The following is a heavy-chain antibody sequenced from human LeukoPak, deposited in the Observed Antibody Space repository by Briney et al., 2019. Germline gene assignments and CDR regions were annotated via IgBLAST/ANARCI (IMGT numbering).Heavy chain of an antibody. Sequence: ASVKVSCKASGYPFTTYGISWWHKAPGQGLEGWGWISTYNGDTNYAQKFQGRVTMTTDTSTSTAYIELSSLTSDDTAAYYCAREWWGYDVLTGDNWFDPWGQGTLVTVSS. V-gene: IGHV1-18*01. D-gene: IGHD3-9*01. CDR1: GYPFTTYG. J-gene: IGHJ5*02. CDR2: ISTYNGDT. CDR3: AREWWGYDVLTGDNWFDP.